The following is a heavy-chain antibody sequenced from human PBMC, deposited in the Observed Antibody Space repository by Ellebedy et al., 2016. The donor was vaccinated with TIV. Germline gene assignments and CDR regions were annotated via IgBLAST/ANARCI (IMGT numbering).Heavy chain of an antibody. V-gene: IGHV3-11*01. Sequence: GESLKISCAASGFTFSDYYMTWIRQAPGKGLEWVSYIGPSGSPMYYADSVRGRFTISRDNAKNSLYLEMNGLRAEDTAIYYCARKSINGYSKIDNWGQGTLVSVSS. CDR2: IGPSGSPM. CDR3: ARKSINGYSKIDN. D-gene: IGHD2-21*01. J-gene: IGHJ4*02. CDR1: GFTFSDYY.